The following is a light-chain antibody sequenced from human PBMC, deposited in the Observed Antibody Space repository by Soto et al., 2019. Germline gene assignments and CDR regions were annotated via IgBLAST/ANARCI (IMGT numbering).Light chain of an antibody. CDR2: EVT. CDR1: SSDVGDYNY. V-gene: IGLV2-14*01. J-gene: IGLJ3*02. CDR3: LSHTGSRTL. Sequence: QSALPQPASVSGSPGQSITISCTGASSDVGDYNYVSWYQEHPGQVPKLIIFEVTTRPSGVSDRFSGSRSGNTASLTISGLQAEDEADDYCLSHTGSRTLFGGGTQLTV.